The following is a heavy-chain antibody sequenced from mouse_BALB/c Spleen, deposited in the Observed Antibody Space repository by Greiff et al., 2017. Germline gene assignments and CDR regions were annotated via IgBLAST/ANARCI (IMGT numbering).Heavy chain of an antibody. D-gene: IGHD1-1*01. CDR1: GFAFSSYD. CDR3: ARQALYYYAMDY. J-gene: IGHJ4*01. Sequence: EVMLVESGGGLVKPGGSLKLSCAASGFAFSSYDMSWVRQTPEKRLEWVAYISSGGGSTYYPDTVKGRFTISRDNAKNTLYLQMSSLKSEDTAMYYCARQALYYYAMDYWGQGTSVTVSS. V-gene: IGHV5-12-1*01. CDR2: ISSGGGST.